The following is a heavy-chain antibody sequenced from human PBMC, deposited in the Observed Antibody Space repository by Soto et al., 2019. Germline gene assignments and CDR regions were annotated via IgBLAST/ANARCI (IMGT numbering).Heavy chain of an antibody. CDR2: FYYTGST. D-gene: IGHD2-8*01. CDR3: ARLIGDSWLDS. CDR1: GGSVSSGNYY. J-gene: IGHJ5*01. V-gene: IGHV4-61*01. Sequence: SETLSLTCTVSGGSVSSGNYYWSWIRQPPGKGLEWIGYFYYTGSTNYNPSLKSRVTINAGTSNNQLSLQLNSVTPDDTAVYYCARLIGDSWLDSWGQGTLVTVSS.